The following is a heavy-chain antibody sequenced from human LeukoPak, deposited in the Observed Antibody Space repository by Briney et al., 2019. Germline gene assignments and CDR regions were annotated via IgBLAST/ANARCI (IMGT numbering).Heavy chain of an antibody. Sequence: GGSLRLSCAASGFTVSSNYVSWVRQAPRKGLEWVSVIYSGGSTYYADSVKGRFTISRDNSKNTLYLQMNSLRAEDTAVYYCARGGPNMSPWGGFDIWGQGTMVTVS. CDR1: GFTVSSNY. J-gene: IGHJ3*02. CDR3: ARGGPNMSPWGGFDI. V-gene: IGHV3-53*01. D-gene: IGHD7-27*01. CDR2: IYSGGST.